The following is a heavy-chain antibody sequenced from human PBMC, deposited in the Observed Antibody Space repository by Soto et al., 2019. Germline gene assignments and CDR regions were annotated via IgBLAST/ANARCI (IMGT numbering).Heavy chain of an antibody. V-gene: IGHV4-30-4*01. D-gene: IGHD2-2*01. CDR2: IYYSGST. CDR3: ARAGSYCSSTSCYDLFDY. CDR1: GGSISSGDYY. J-gene: IGHJ4*02. Sequence: SETLSLTCTVSGGSISSGDYYWSWIRQPPGKGLEWIGYIYYSGSTYYNPSLKSRVTISVDTSKNQFSLKLSSVTAADTAVYYCARAGSYCSSTSCYDLFDYWGQGTLVTVSS.